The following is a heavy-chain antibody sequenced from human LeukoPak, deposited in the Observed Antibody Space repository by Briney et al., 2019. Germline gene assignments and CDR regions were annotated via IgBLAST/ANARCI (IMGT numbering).Heavy chain of an antibody. J-gene: IGHJ4*02. V-gene: IGHV3-48*04. Sequence: PGGSLRLSCAAYGFTFSSYGMNWVRQDPGKGLEWVSYISSSGTTIHYADSVKGRFTISRDNAKNSLYLQMNSLRAEDTAVYYCARALTTSWYYFDYWGQGTLVTISS. CDR2: ISSSGTTI. CDR3: ARALTTSWYYFDY. CDR1: GFTFSSYG. D-gene: IGHD2-2*01.